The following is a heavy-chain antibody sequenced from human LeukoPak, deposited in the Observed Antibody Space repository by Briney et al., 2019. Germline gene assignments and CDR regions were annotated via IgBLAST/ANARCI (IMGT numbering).Heavy chain of an antibody. CDR1: GYTLTELS. CDR2: FHPEDGET. D-gene: IGHD2-2*01. CDR3: ASRPPNQLPTTGRAFDI. Sequence: GASVKVSCKVSGYTLTELSMHWVRQAPGKGLEWMGGFHPEDGETIYAQKFQGRVTMTEDTSTDTAYMELSSLRSEDTAVYYCASRPPNQLPTTGRAFDIWGQGTMVTVSS. V-gene: IGHV1-24*01. J-gene: IGHJ3*02.